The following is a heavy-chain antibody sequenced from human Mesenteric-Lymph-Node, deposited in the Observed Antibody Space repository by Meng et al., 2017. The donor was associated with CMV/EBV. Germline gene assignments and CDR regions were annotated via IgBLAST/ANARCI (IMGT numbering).Heavy chain of an antibody. J-gene: IGHJ4*02. CDR3: ARAGQYYYDSSGFYYEGWALDY. CDR1: GDSVSSNSAA. Sequence: SETLSLPCAISGDSVSSNSAAWNWIRQSPSRGLEWLGRTYYRSQWYNDYAVSVKSRITINPDTPKNQFSLQLNSVTPEDTAVYFCARAGQYYYDSSGFYYEGWALDYWGQGSLVTVSS. V-gene: IGHV6-1*01. D-gene: IGHD3-22*01. CDR2: TYYRSQWYN.